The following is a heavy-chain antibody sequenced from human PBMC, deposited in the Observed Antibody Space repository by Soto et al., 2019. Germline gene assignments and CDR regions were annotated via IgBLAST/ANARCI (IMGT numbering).Heavy chain of an antibody. D-gene: IGHD6-13*01. Sequence: EVQLLESGGGLVQPGGSLRLSCAASGFTFSSYAMTWVRQAPGKGLEWVSAISGSGNTSYYADFVKGRFTISRDSSKKMLYLQMNSLRPEDTAVYYCAKDRGRTWYEDYWGQGTLVTVSS. CDR1: GFTFSSYA. J-gene: IGHJ4*02. V-gene: IGHV3-23*01. CDR2: ISGSGNTS. CDR3: AKDRGRTWYEDY.